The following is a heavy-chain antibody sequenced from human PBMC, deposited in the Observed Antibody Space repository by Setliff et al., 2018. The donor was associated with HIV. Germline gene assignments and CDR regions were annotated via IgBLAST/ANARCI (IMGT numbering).Heavy chain of an antibody. Sequence: SETLSLTCTVSGGSISSHYWTWIRQPPGKELEWIGSIYYSGSPNYNPSLKSRVTMSVDTSKNQFSLKLSSVTAADTAVYYCARPAPRGYSYGHYYFDYWGQGTLVTVSS. V-gene: IGHV4-59*08. CDR2: IYYSGSP. D-gene: IGHD5-18*01. CDR3: ARPAPRGYSYGHYYFDY. J-gene: IGHJ4*02. CDR1: GGSISSHY.